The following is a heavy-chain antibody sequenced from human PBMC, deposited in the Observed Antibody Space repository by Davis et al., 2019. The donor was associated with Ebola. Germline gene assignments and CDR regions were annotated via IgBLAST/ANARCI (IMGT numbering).Heavy chain of an antibody. CDR1: GFAFSVYY. CDR3: ARDDNGSGRGSFDS. V-gene: IGHV3-7*01. CDR2: MKFDGSET. J-gene: IGHJ4*02. D-gene: IGHD3-16*01. Sequence: PGGSLRLSCIASGFAFSVYYMGWVRQAPGKGLEWVSNMKFDGSETYYGDSVKGRFTISRDNTKNSLYLQMNALRAEDTAVYYCARDDNGSGRGSFDSWGQGTLVTV.